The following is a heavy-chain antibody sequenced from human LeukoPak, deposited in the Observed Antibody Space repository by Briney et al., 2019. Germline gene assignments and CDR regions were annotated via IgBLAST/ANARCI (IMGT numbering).Heavy chain of an antibody. V-gene: IGHV4-59*08. CDR3: GGVVAAKGHAFDI. J-gene: IGHJ3*02. Sequence: PSETLSLTCTVSGGSISSYYWSWIRQPPGKGLEWIGYIYYSGSTNYNPSLKSRVTISVDTSKNQFSLKLSSVTAADTAVYYCGGVVAAKGHAFDIWGQGTMVTVSS. D-gene: IGHD2-15*01. CDR2: IYYSGST. CDR1: GGSISSYY.